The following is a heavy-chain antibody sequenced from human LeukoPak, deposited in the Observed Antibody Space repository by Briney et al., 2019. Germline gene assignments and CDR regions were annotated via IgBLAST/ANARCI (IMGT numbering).Heavy chain of an antibody. CDR3: TTDLSELDDSGYYAKYFHH. Sequence: GGSLRLSCAASGFTFSSYSMNWVRQAPGKGLEWVGRIKSKTDGGTIDYAAPVKGRFTISRDNSKDTLFLRMNSLKTEDTAVYYCTTDLSELDDSGYYAKYFHHWGQGTLVSVSS. J-gene: IGHJ1*01. D-gene: IGHD3-22*01. CDR1: GFTFSSYS. CDR2: IKSKTDGGTI. V-gene: IGHV3-15*01.